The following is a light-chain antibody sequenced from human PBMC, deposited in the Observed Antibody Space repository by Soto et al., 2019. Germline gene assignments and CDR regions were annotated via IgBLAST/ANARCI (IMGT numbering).Light chain of an antibody. CDR3: QQRSNWPQT. V-gene: IGKV3D-20*02. Sequence: EIVLTQSPGTLSLSPGERATLSCRASHTISSSYLAWYQQKPGQAPRLLMYGISRRATGIPDRFSGSGSGTDFTLTITRLEPEDFAVYYCQQRSNWPQTFGQGTKVDIK. CDR2: GIS. J-gene: IGKJ1*01. CDR1: HTISSSY.